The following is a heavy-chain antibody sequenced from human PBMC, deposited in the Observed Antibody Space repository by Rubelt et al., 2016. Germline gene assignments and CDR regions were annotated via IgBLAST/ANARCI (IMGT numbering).Heavy chain of an antibody. CDR1: GYTFTGYY. Sequence: QVQLVQSGAEVKKPGASVKVSCKASGYTFTGYYMHWVRQAPGHGLAWMGWINPNSGGTNYAQKVQGRVTMTRDTSISTAYMELSRLRSDDTAVYYCASSSGSYYSLDYRGQGTLVTVSS. D-gene: IGHD1-26*01. CDR2: INPNSGGT. V-gene: IGHV1-2*02. J-gene: IGHJ4*02. CDR3: ASSSGSYYSLDY.